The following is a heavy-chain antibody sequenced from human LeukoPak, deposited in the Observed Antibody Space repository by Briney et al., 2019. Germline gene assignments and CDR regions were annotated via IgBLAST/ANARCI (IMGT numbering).Heavy chain of an antibody. Sequence: ASVKVSCKASGYTSTSYDINWVRQATGQGLEWMGWMNPNSGNTGYAQKFQGRVTMTRNTSISTAYMELSSLRSEDTAVYYCARKLTYYGSGEVDYWGQGTLVTVSS. CDR1: GYTSTSYD. J-gene: IGHJ4*02. D-gene: IGHD3-10*01. CDR3: ARKLTYYGSGEVDY. CDR2: MNPNSGNT. V-gene: IGHV1-8*01.